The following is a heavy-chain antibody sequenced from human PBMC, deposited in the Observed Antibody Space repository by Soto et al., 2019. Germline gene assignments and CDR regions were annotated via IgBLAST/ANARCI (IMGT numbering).Heavy chain of an antibody. CDR3: AKFPSSDFDY. CDR2: ISYDGSNK. D-gene: IGHD6-25*01. CDR1: GFTFSSYG. V-gene: IGHV3-30*18. Sequence: QVQLVESGGGVVQPGRSLRLSCAASGFTFSSYGMHWVRQAPGKGLEWVAVISYDGSNKYYADSVKGRFTISRDNSKNTLYLQMNSLRAEDTAVYYCAKFPSSDFDYWGQGTLFTVSS. J-gene: IGHJ4*02.